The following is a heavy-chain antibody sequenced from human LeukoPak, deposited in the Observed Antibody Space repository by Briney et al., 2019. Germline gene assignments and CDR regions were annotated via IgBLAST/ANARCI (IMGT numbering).Heavy chain of an antibody. Sequence: GGSLRLSCAASGVTFSSYGSYSMNWVRQAPGKGLEWVSSISVRSSHIYYADSVKGRFTISRDNAKNSVYLQMNSLSAEDTAVYYCARGYDSSGHYPGALDYWGQGTLVTVSS. CDR2: ISVRSSHI. V-gene: IGHV3-21*01. J-gene: IGHJ4*02. CDR1: GVTFSSYGSYS. CDR3: ARGYDSSGHYPGALDY. D-gene: IGHD3-22*01.